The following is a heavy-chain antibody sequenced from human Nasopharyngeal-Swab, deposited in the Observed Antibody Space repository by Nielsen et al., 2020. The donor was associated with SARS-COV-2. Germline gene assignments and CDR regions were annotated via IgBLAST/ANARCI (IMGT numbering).Heavy chain of an antibody. D-gene: IGHD2-2*01. CDR3: ARGQVVPAAIRYNWFDP. J-gene: IGHJ5*02. V-gene: IGHV3-30*02. Sequence: GGSLRLSCAASGFTFSSYGMHWVRQAPGKGLEWVAFIRYDGSNKYYADSVKGRFTISRDNSKNSLYLQMNSLRAEDTAVYYCARGQVVPAAIRYNWFDPWGQGTLVTVSS. CDR1: GFTFSSYG. CDR2: IRYDGSNK.